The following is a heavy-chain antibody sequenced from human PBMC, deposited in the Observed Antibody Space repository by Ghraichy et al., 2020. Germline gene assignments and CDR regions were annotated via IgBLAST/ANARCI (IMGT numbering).Heavy chain of an antibody. D-gene: IGHD3-16*01. CDR1: GFTFRDHV. Sequence: GGSLRLSCVVSGFTFRDHVMHWVRQVPEKGLEWVSHITTDGKSTGYADSVKGRFAISRDNGKNTLYLQMNSVRVEDTAVYYCVRDWITPDVWGQGTTVTVSS. J-gene: IGHJ6*02. CDR3: VRDWITPDV. CDR2: ITTDGKST. V-gene: IGHV3-74*01.